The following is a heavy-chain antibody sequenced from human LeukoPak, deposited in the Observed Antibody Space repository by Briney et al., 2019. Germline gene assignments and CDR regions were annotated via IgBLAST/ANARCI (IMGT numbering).Heavy chain of an antibody. Sequence: GGSLRLSCAASGNYWMHWVRQAPGKGLVWVSHINSDGSWTDYADSVKGRFTISRDNSKNTLYLQMNSLRAEDTSIYYCTKVRPPPGSGWYGGDDYWGQGTLVTVSS. CDR3: TKVRPPPGSGWYGGDDY. J-gene: IGHJ4*02. D-gene: IGHD6-19*01. CDR1: GNYW. V-gene: IGHV3-74*01. CDR2: INSDGSWT.